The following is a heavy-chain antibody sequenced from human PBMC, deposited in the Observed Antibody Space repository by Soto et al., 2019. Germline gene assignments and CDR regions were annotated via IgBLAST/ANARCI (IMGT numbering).Heavy chain of an antibody. J-gene: IGHJ6*02. CDR2: VSFDGSNS. Sequence: QVQLVEYGGGVVQPGRSLRLSCAASGFTFSNYAMHWVRQAPGKGLDWVAVVSFDGSNSYYADSVKGRFTISRDNSKNTLFLQMNILRPEDTAVYFCARPIVPAIQNHPYYYYGLDVWGQGTTVTVSS. CDR1: GFTFSNYA. D-gene: IGHD2-2*01. V-gene: IGHV3-30-3*01. CDR3: ARPIVPAIQNHPYYYYGLDV.